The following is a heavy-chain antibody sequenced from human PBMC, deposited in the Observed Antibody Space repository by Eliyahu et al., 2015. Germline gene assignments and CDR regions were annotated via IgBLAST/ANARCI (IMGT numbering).Heavy chain of an antibody. Sequence: QVQLQQWGAGLLKPSETLSLTCAVYGGSFSGYYWSWIRQPPGKGLEXIWEINHSGSTNYNPSLKSRVTISVDTXKNQFSLKLSSVTAADTAVYYCARGWVSDGDYAQTFTDYWGQGTLVTVSS. CDR2: INHSGST. V-gene: IGHV4-34*01. D-gene: IGHD4-17*01. J-gene: IGHJ4*02. CDR1: GGSFSGYY. CDR3: ARGWVSDGDYAQTFTDY.